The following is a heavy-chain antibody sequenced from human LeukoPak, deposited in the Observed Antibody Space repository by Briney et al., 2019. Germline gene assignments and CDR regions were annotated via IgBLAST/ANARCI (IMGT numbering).Heavy chain of an antibody. D-gene: IGHD2-21*01. CDR2: INSDGSDT. V-gene: IGHV3-74*01. J-gene: IGHJ3*02. CDR1: GFTFNSYW. Sequence: PGGSLRLSCAASGFTFNSYWFHWVRQAPGKGLVWVSRINSDGSDTIYADSVKGRFTISRDNAKSTVYLQMNSLKAEDTAVYYCERGAYHHGLDIWGQGTMVTVSS. CDR3: ERGAYHHGLDI.